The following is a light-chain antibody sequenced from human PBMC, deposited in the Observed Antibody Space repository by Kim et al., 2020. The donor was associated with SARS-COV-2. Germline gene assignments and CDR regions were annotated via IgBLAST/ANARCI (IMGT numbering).Light chain of an antibody. Sequence: TPRGRSTLTCRASRSVSGNDLAWYQQKPGQAPRLLIYGAASRATGIPDRFSGSGSGTDFTLTITRLEPEDFAVYYCQQYSSSPATFGQGTKVDIK. CDR1: RSVSGND. CDR2: GAA. V-gene: IGKV3-20*01. CDR3: QQYSSSPAT. J-gene: IGKJ1*01.